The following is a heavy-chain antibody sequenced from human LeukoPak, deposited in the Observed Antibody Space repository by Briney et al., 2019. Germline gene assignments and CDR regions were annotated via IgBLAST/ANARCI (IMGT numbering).Heavy chain of an antibody. V-gene: IGHV1-46*01. D-gene: IGHD3-10*01. Sequence: ASVKVSCKASGYTFTSYYVHWVRQAPGQGLEGMVIINASGSTTSYAKKVQRRATMTRDTSTSTVYMELSRLRSEDTAVYYCARDFMAPNDAFDVWGQGTMVTVS. J-gene: IGHJ3*01. CDR2: INASGSTT. CDR1: GYTFTSYY. CDR3: ARDFMAPNDAFDV.